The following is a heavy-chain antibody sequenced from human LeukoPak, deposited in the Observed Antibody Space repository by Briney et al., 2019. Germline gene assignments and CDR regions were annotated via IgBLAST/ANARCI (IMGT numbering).Heavy chain of an antibody. V-gene: IGHV4-59*01. CDR1: GGSISSYY. CDR2: IYYSGST. J-gene: IGHJ5*02. D-gene: IGHD5-24*01. Sequence: SETLSLTCTVSGGSISSYYWSWIRQPPGKGLEWIGYIYYSGSTNYNPSLKSRVTISVDTSKNQFSLKLSSVTAADTAVYYCARGRDGYNPNWFDPWGQGTLVTVSS. CDR3: ARGRDGYNPNWFDP.